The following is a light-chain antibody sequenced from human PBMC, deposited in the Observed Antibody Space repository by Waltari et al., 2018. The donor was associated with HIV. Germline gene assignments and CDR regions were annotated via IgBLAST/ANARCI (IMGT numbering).Light chain of an antibody. V-gene: IGKV1-27*01. CDR1: QGISNY. J-gene: IGKJ5*01. Sequence: DIQMTQSPSSLSASVGDRVTITCRASQGISNYLAWYQQKPGKVPKLLIYAASTLQSGVPSRFSGSGSGTDFTLTISGLQPEDFAVYYCQQYGSSPPVTFGQGTRLEIK. CDR2: AAS. CDR3: QQYGSSPPVT.